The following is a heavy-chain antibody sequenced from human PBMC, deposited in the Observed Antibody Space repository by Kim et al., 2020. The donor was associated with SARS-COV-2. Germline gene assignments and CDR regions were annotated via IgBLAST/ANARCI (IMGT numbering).Heavy chain of an antibody. V-gene: IGHV4-34*01. D-gene: IGHD2-8*01. CDR1: GGSFSGYY. J-gene: IGHJ3*02. CDR2: INHSGST. CDR3: ARGYCTNGVCYIGRPGTPRGLLAFDI. Sequence: SETLSLTCAVYGGSFSGYYWSWIRQPPGKGLEWIGEINHSGSTNYNPSLKSRVTISVDTSKNQFSLKLSSVTAADTAVYYCARGYCTNGVCYIGRPGTPRGLLAFDIWGQGTMVTVSS.